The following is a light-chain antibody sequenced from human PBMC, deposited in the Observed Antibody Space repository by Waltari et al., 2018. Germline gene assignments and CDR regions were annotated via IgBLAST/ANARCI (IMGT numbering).Light chain of an antibody. V-gene: IGKV3-15*01. CDR2: GVS. Sequence: EVLMTQSPATLSMSPGERATLSCRASQYVGDNIGWYQQKPGQAPRLLIYGVSNRATDIPARFSGSGSGTQFSLTISSLQSEDFAVYYCQQFNAWPLTFGQGTQLEIK. J-gene: IGKJ5*01. CDR3: QQFNAWPLT. CDR1: QYVGDN.